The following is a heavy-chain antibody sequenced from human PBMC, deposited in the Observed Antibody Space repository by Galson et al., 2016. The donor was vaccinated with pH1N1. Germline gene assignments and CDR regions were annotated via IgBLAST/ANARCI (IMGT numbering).Heavy chain of an antibody. CDR1: GDSVSSNSAA. D-gene: IGHD6-19*01. CDR2: TYYRSKWFY. CDR3: ARHSPGRAVGVFDC. Sequence: CAISGDSVSSNSAAWNWIRQSPSRGLEWLGRTYYRSKWFYNYAVSVQGRITIKPDTSKNQFSLQLNSVTPEDTAVYYYARHSPGRAVGVFDCWGQGTLVTVSS. J-gene: IGHJ4*02. V-gene: IGHV6-1*01.